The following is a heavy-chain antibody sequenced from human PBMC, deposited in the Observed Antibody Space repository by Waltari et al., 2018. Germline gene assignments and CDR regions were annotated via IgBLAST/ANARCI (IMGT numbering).Heavy chain of an antibody. CDR3: ARDFSGVVVRDAFDI. J-gene: IGHJ3*02. V-gene: IGHV3-74*01. CDR1: GFTFSSYW. Sequence: EVQLVESGGGLVQPGGSLRLSCAASGFTFSSYWMHWVRQAPGKGLVWGSRINSDGSSTSYADSVKGRFTISRDNAKNTLYLQMNSLRAEDTAVYYCARDFSGVVVRDAFDIWGQGTMVTVSS. CDR2: INSDGSST. D-gene: IGHD2-2*01.